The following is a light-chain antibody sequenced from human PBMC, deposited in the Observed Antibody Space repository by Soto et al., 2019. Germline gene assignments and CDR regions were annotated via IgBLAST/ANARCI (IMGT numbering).Light chain of an antibody. CDR1: SSDVGGYNY. CDR2: DVS. Sequence: QSDLTQPASVSGSPGQSITISCTGTSSDVGGYNYVSWYQQHPGKAPKLMIYDVSNRPSGVSNRFSGSKSGNTASLTISGLQAEDEAAYYCSSYTSSSTFYVFGTGTKVTVL. CDR3: SSYTSSSTFYV. V-gene: IGLV2-14*01. J-gene: IGLJ1*01.